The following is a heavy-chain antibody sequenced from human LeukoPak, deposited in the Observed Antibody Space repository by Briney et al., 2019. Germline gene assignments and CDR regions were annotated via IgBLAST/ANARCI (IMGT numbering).Heavy chain of an antibody. CDR2: ISWNSGST. Sequence: GGSLRLSCAASGFTFDDYAMHWVRHAPGKGLEWVSGISWNSGSTGYADSVKGRFTISRDNAKNSLYLQMNSLRAEDTALYYCAKARGTRVLLDWFDPWGQGTLVTVSS. D-gene: IGHD1-14*01. J-gene: IGHJ5*02. CDR1: GFTFDDYA. CDR3: AKARGTRVLLDWFDP. V-gene: IGHV3-9*01.